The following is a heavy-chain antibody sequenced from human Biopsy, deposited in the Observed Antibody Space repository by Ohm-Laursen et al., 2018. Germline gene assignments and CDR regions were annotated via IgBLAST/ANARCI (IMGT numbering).Heavy chain of an antibody. J-gene: IGHJ4*02. CDR1: GFSFDECI. CDR2: IRGKSFGETV. Sequence: SLRLSCAASGFSFDECIFNWFRQAPGKGLEWVGFIRGKSFGETVEYATSVKGRFTISRDASKSVAILQMSSLKTEDTAVYYCTALERDILVVPAAKPIDSWGQGTLVIVSS. V-gene: IGHV3-49*03. CDR3: TALERDILVVPAAKPIDS. D-gene: IGHD2-2*01.